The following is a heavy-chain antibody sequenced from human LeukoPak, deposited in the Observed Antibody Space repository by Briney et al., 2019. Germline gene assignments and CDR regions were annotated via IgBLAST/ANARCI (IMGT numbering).Heavy chain of an antibody. CDR1: GGSISSGGYY. CDR2: IYYSGST. V-gene: IGHV4-31*03. CDR3: ARDQGTYYDFWSGSFSPVYYYYGMDV. D-gene: IGHD3-3*01. J-gene: IGHJ6*02. Sequence: SQTLPLTCTVSGGSISSGGYYWSWIRQHPGKGLEWIGYIYYSGSTYYNPSLKSRVTISVDTSKNQFSLKLSSVTAADTAVYYCARDQGTYYDFWSGSFSPVYYYYGMDVWGQGTTVTVSS.